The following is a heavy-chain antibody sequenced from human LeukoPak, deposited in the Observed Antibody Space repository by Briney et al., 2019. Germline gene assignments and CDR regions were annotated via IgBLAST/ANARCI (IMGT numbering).Heavy chain of an antibody. CDR1: GFTFSNYA. J-gene: IGHJ4*02. CDR2: ISYDGSNK. V-gene: IGHV3-30*04. Sequence: PGGSLRLSCAASGFTFSNYAIHWVRQAPDKGLEWVAVISYDGSNKYYADSLQGRFTISRDNSKNTVYVQMNSLREEDTAVYYCARVGRGYSFKIYYFDYWGQGTLVTVSS. D-gene: IGHD5-18*01. CDR3: ARVGRGYSFKIYYFDY.